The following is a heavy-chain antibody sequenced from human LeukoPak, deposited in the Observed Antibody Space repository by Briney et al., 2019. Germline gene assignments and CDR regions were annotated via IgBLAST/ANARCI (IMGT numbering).Heavy chain of an antibody. V-gene: IGHV4-39*07. J-gene: IGHJ4*02. D-gene: IGHD1-26*01. CDR2: ISYSGST. CDR1: GDSISSNTYY. Sequence: SETLSLTCTVSGDSISSNTYYWGWIRQPPGKGLEWIGTISYSGSTYYNPSLKSRVTISVDTSKNQFSLKLSSVTAADTAVYYCARDQGARGYYWGQGTLVTVSS. CDR3: ARDQGARGYY.